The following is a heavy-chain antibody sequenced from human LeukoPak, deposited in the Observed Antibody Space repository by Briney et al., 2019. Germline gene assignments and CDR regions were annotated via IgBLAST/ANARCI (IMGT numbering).Heavy chain of an antibody. J-gene: IGHJ4*02. CDR3: AKDGHGDYANY. D-gene: IGHD4-17*01. CDR1: GFTFSSYA. V-gene: IGHV3-23*01. CDR2: ISGSGGST. Sequence: GGSLRLSCAAPGFTFSSYAMSWVRQAPGKGLEWVSAISGSGGSTYYADSVKGRFTISRDNSKNTLYLQMNSLRAEDTAVYYCAKDGHGDYANYWGQGTLVTVSS.